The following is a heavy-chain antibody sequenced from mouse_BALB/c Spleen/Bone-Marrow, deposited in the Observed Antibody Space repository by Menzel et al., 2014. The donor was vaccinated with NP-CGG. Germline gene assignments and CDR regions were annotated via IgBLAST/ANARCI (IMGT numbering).Heavy chain of an antibody. CDR2: INPGSGGT. J-gene: IGHJ4*01. CDR3: ARRDDAMDY. CDR1: GYAFTNYL. V-gene: IGHV1-54*03. Sequence: QVQLQQSGAELVRPGTSVKVSCKASGYAFTNYLIEWVKQRPGQGLEWIGVINPGSGGTNYNEKFKGKATLTADKSSSTAYMQLSSLTSDDSALYFCARRDDAMDYWGQGTSVTVSS. D-gene: IGHD3-3*01.